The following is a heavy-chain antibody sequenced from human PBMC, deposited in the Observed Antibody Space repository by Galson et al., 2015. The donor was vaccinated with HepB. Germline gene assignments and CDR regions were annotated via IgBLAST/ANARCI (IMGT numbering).Heavy chain of an antibody. CDR1: GGTFSSYA. V-gene: IGHV1-69*13. CDR3: AGGVYSSGPQSGMDV. CDR2: IIPIFGTA. D-gene: IGHD6-19*01. Sequence: SVKVSCKASGGTFSSYAISWVRQAPGQGLEWMGGIIPIFGTANYAQKFQGRVTITADESTSTAYMELSSLRSEDTAVYYCAGGVYSSGPQSGMDVWGQGTTVTVSS. J-gene: IGHJ6*02.